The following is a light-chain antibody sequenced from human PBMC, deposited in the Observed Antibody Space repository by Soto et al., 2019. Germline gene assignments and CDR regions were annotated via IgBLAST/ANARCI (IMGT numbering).Light chain of an antibody. CDR1: QSVIRY. CDR2: GAS. V-gene: IGKV3-20*01. J-gene: IGKJ1*01. CDR3: QQYGSSPRT. Sequence: IVLTQSPATLSLSPGERATLSCRASQSVIRYLAWYQQRPGQAPRLLIYGASSRATGIPDRFSGSGSGTDFTLTISRLEPEDFAVYYCQQYGSSPRTFGQGTKVDIK.